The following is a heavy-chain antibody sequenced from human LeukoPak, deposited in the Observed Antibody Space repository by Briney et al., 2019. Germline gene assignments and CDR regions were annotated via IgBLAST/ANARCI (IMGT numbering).Heavy chain of an antibody. CDR2: ISYDGSNK. D-gene: IGHD1-26*01. CDR1: GFTFSSYD. CDR3: AKNSGSQGVDY. V-gene: IGHV3-30*18. J-gene: IGHJ4*02. Sequence: GGSLRLSCAASGFTFSSYDMSWVRQAPGKGLEWVAVISYDGSNKYYADSVKGRFTISRDNSKNTLYLQMNSLRAEDTAVYYCAKNSGSQGVDYWGQGTLVTVSS.